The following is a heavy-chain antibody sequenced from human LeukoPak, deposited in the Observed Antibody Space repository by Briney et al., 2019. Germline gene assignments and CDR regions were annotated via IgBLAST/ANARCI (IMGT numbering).Heavy chain of an antibody. J-gene: IGHJ4*02. CDR2: IYYSGST. CDR1: GGSISSSSYD. CDR3: ASPDIAVAGLYYFDY. V-gene: IGHV4-39*01. D-gene: IGHD6-19*01. Sequence: SETLSLTCTVSGGSISSSSYDWGWIRQPPGKGLEWIGSIYYSGSTYYNPSLKSRVTISVDTSKNQFSLKLSSVTAADTAVYYCASPDIAVAGLYYFDYWGQGTLVTVSS.